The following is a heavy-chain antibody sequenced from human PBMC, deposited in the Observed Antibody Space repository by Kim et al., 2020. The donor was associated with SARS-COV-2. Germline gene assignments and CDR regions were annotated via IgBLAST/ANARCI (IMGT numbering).Heavy chain of an antibody. CDR1: GFRFSDYY. CDR2: INGDGSSM. Sequence: GGSLRLSCEASGFRFSDYYMSWIRQAPGKGLEWVAYINGDGSSMKCADSVNGRFSISRDNANKSLSLQMNSLTPEDTAVYYCVREQSNWGHGTLDTVSS. V-gene: IGHV3-11*01. J-gene: IGHJ4*01. D-gene: IGHD6-6*01. CDR3: VREQSN.